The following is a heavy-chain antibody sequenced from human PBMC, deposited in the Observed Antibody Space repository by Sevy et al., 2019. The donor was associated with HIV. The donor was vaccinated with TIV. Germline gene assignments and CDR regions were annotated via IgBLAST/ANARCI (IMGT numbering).Heavy chain of an antibody. D-gene: IGHD2-15*01. Sequence: ASVKVSCKASGYTFTNYRIYWVRQAPGKGLEWMGWFSPFNGDTNYVPKLQGRVTMITDTSKSTAYMELRSLRSDDTAVYYCARAYCSGGSCYSLAYWGQGALVTVSS. CDR2: FSPFNGDT. V-gene: IGHV1-18*01. CDR1: GYTFTNYR. CDR3: ARAYCSGGSCYSLAY. J-gene: IGHJ4*02.